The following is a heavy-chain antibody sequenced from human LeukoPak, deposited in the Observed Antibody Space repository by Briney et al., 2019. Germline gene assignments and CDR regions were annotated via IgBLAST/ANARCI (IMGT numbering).Heavy chain of an antibody. J-gene: IGHJ4*02. CDR1: GFTFSSYA. D-gene: IGHD3-3*01. V-gene: IGHV3-23*01. Sequence: PGGSLRLSCAASGFTFSSYAMSWVRQAPGKGLEWVSAISGSGGSTYYADSVKGRFTISRDNSKNTLYLQMNSLRAEYTAVYYCARGLYYDFWSGYFAPAFDYWGQGTLVTVSS. CDR2: ISGSGGST. CDR3: ARGLYYDFWSGYFAPAFDY.